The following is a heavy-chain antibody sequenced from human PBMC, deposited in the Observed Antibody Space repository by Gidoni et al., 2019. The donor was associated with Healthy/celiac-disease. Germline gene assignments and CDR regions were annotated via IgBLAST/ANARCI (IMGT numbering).Heavy chain of an antibody. D-gene: IGHD1-7*01. CDR3: ARHLNNWNYNC. V-gene: IGHV4-39*01. CDR1: GGSISSSSYY. J-gene: IGHJ4*02. Sequence: QLQLQESGPGLVKPSETLSLTCTVSGGSISSSSYYWGWIRQPPGKGLEWIGSIYYSGSTYYNPSLKSRVTISVDTSKNQFSLKLSSVTAADTAVYYCARHLNNWNYNCWGQGTLVTVSS. CDR2: IYYSGST.